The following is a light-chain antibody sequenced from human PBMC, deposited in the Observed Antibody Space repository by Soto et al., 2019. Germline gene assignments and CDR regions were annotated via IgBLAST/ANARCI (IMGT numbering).Light chain of an antibody. CDR2: GAS. CDR3: QQYGSSHPYT. V-gene: IGKV3-20*01. CDR1: QSVSSSY. J-gene: IGKJ2*01. Sequence: EIVLTQSPGTLSLSPGERATLSCRASQSVSSSYLAWYQQKPGQAPRLLIYGASSRATGIPDRFSGSGSGTDFTLTSSRLEPEDFAVYYCQQYGSSHPYTFGQGTKLEIK.